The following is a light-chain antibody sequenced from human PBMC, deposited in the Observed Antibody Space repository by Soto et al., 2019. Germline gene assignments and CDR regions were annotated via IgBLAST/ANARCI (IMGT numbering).Light chain of an antibody. V-gene: IGKV1-39*01. CDR2: AAS. CDR3: QQSYKILT. J-gene: IGKJ4*01. CDR1: DNIGSN. Sequence: DIQLTQSPASLSASVGDRATITCRASDNIGSNLNWYQHQTGTAPKLLIYAASSLQGGVPSRFSGSGYGTQFTLTISGLQTEDFATYYCQQSYKILTFGGGTKVDIK.